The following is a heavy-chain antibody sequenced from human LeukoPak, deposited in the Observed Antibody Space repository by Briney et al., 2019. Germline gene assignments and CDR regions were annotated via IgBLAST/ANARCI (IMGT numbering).Heavy chain of an antibody. V-gene: IGHV4-39*07. CDR3: ARTYSGYDWDHFDY. D-gene: IGHD5-12*01. CDR2: IYYSGST. CDR1: GGSISSSSYY. J-gene: IGHJ4*02. Sequence: SETLSLTCTVSGGSISSSSYYWGWIRQPPGKGLEWIGSIYYSGSTYYNPSLKSRVTISVDTSKNQFSLKLSSVTAADTAVYYCARTYSGYDWDHFDYWGQGTLVTVSS.